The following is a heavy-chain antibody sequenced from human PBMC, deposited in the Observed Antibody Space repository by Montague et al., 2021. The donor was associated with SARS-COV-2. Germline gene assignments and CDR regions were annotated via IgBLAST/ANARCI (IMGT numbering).Heavy chain of an antibody. V-gene: IGHV3-48*03. CDR1: GFTFSSYE. CDR2: ISSSGSTI. Sequence: SLRLSCAASGFTFSSYEMNWVRQAPGKGLEWVSYISSSGSTIYYADSVKGRFTISRDNAKNSLYLQMNSLRAEDTAVYYCARAGDFGYGSGCYARGFDYWGQGTLVTVSS. J-gene: IGHJ4*02. D-gene: IGHD3-10*01. CDR3: ARAGDFGYGSGCYARGFDY.